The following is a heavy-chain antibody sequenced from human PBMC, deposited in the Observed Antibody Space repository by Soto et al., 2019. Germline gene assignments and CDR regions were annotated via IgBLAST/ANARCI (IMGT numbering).Heavy chain of an antibody. CDR1: GCSISSSSYY. J-gene: IGHJ4*02. CDR2: IYYSGST. V-gene: IGHV4-39*01. D-gene: IGHD4-17*01. Sequence: QLHLQELGPGLVKPSETLSLTCTVSGCSISSSSYYWGWIRQPPGKGLEWIGSIYYSGSTYYNPSLKSRVTISVDTSKNQFSLKLSSVTAADTAVYYCARLLYGDYPFDYWGQGTLVTVSS. CDR3: ARLLYGDYPFDY.